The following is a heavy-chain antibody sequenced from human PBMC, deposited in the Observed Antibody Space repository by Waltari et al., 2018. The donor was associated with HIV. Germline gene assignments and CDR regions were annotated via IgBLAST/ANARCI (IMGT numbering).Heavy chain of an antibody. CDR3: ARDKYGGHWFDP. Sequence: QVQLQELGPGLVKPSQTLSLSCTVSGASISRGDYYWSWIRQHPGKGLEWIGYIYYSGYTHYSPSLQSRVTISVDTSKNHFSLNLSSVTAADTAVYYCARDKYGGHWFDPWGQGTLVTVSS. CDR2: IYYSGYT. V-gene: IGHV4-31*03. J-gene: IGHJ5*02. D-gene: IGHD4-17*01. CDR1: GASISRGDYY.